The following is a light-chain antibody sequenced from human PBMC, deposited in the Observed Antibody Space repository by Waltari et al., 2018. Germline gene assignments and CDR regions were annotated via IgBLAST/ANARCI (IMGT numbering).Light chain of an antibody. CDR1: SSDVGGHNY. Sequence: QSALTQPPSASGSPGQSVTISCTGTSSDVGGHNYVSWYQQHPGKAPKLMIYEVTKRPSGVPDGFSGSKSGNTASLTVSGLQAEDEADYYCSSYAGSTNLVFGGGTKLTVL. CDR2: EVT. V-gene: IGLV2-8*01. CDR3: SSYAGSTNLV. J-gene: IGLJ2*01.